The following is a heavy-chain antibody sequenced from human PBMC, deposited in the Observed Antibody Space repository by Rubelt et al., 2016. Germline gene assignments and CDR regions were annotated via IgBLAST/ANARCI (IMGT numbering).Heavy chain of an antibody. J-gene: IGHJ4*02. CDR1: GYTFTSYG. D-gene: IGHD3-22*01. V-gene: IGHV1-3*01. CDR3: AGVYDSSDTYYFDY. Sequence: QVQLVQSGAEVKKPGASVKVSCKASGYTFTSYGISWVRQAPGQRLEWMGWFNAGNGNTKYSQKFQGRVTITRDTSARTAYMELSSLRSEDTAVYYCAGVYDSSDTYYFDYWGQGTLVTVSS. CDR2: FNAGNGNT.